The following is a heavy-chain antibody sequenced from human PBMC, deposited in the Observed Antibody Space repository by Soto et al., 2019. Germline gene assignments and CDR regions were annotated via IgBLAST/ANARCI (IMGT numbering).Heavy chain of an antibody. J-gene: IGHJ4*02. CDR2: ISGSGGTT. Sequence: PGGSLRLSCAASGFAFDSYTMTWVRQAPGRGLEWVSSISGSGGTTYYADSVKGRFTISRDNSRNTLFLQMNSLRAEGTAIYYCARAIVIAPAPMESWGQGTLVTVSS. V-gene: IGHV3-23*01. CDR3: ARAIVIAPAPMES. D-gene: IGHD2-2*01. CDR1: GFAFDSYT.